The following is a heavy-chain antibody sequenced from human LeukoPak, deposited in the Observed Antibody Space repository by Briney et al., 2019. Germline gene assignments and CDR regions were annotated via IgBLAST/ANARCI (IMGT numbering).Heavy chain of an antibody. CDR1: GFTFSSYG. D-gene: IGHD1-14*01. J-gene: IGHJ6*02. CDR2: IWNDGSNK. Sequence: GRSLRLSCAASGFTFSSYGMHWVRQAPGKGLEWVAVIWNDGSNKYYADSVKGRFTISRDNSKNTLYLQMNSLRAEDTAVYYCARGATPYKTPYYYYYGMDVWGQGTTVTVSS. CDR3: ARGATPYKTPYYYYYGMDV. V-gene: IGHV3-33*01.